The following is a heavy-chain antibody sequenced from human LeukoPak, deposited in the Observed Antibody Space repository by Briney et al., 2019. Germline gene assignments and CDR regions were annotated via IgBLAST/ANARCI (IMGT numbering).Heavy chain of an antibody. CDR2: ISYDGSNK. Sequence: PGGPLRLSCAASGFTFSSYAMHWVRQAPGKGLEWVAVISYDGSNKFYADSVKGRFTISRDNSKNTLYLQMNSLRAEDSAVYYCARDLGYCTNGVCHTRFDYWGQGTLVAVSS. D-gene: IGHD2-8*01. CDR3: ARDLGYCTNGVCHTRFDY. CDR1: GFTFSSYA. J-gene: IGHJ4*02. V-gene: IGHV3-30*04.